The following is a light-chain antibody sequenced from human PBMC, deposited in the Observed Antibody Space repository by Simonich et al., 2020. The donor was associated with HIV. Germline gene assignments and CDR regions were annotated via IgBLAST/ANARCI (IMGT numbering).Light chain of an antibody. V-gene: IGKV4-1*01. CDR3: QQYYRTPPT. CDR1: QSVLYSSNNKNY. J-gene: IGKJ1*01. Sequence: DIVMTQSPDSLAVSLGERATLNCKSSQSVLYSSNNKNYLAWYQQKLGQPPKLLIYWASTRESGVPDRFSGSGSGTDFTLTISSLQAEDVAVYYCQQYYRTPPTFGQGTKVEIK. CDR2: WAS.